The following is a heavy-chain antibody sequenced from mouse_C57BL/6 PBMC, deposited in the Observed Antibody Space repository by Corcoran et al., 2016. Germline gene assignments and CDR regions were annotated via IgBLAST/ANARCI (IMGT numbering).Heavy chain of an antibody. D-gene: IGHD2-2*01. V-gene: IGHV9-3*01. CDR1: GYTFTTYG. Sequence: QIQLVQSGPELKKPGETVKISCKASGYTFTTYGMSWVKQAPGKGLKWMGWINTYSGVPTYADDFKGRFAFSLETSASTAYLQINNLKNEDTATYFCARRGYLYAMDYWGQGTSVTVS. CDR2: INTYSGVP. CDR3: ARRGYLYAMDY. J-gene: IGHJ4*01.